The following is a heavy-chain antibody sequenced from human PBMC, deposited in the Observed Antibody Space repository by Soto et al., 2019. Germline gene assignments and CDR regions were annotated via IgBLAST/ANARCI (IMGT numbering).Heavy chain of an antibody. CDR2: IFPRYFDV. Sequence: GESLEISCQTSGYTFTNYWIGWVRQMPGGGLEWLGLIFPRYFDVSYSPFFEGQVTISAGRSTATAFLEWHSLETSDSGLYFCASLVALRQPNDSWGQGTPVTVSS. J-gene: IGHJ5*01. D-gene: IGHD3-16*02. CDR1: GYTFTNYW. CDR3: ASLVALRQPNDS. V-gene: IGHV5-51*01.